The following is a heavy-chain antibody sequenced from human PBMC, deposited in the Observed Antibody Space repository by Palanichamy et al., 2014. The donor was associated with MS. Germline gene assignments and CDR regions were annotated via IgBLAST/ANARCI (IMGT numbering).Heavy chain of an antibody. V-gene: IGHV4-39*01. D-gene: IGHD3-16*01. Sequence: QLQLQESGPGLVKPSETLSLTCTVSGASINSSTYYWGWIRQPPGTGLEWIGTVYYSGSTYYNPSLKSRVTIFVDTSKNQFSLKLSSVTAADTAVYYCARQQTSAWGLIDYWGQGTLVTVSS. CDR2: VYYSGST. J-gene: IGHJ4*02. CDR1: GASINSSTYY. CDR3: ARQQTSAWGLIDY.